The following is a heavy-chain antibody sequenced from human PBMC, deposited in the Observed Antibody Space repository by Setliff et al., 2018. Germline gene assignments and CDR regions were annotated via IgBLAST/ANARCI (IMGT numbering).Heavy chain of an antibody. J-gene: IGHJ5*02. Sequence: ASVKVSCKASGYTFTSYGISWVRQAPGQGLEWMGWISAYNGNTNYAQTFQGRVTMTRDTSINTAYMELSTLTSDDTAVYFCARATRDSGGWYYEYNWFDPWGQGTLVTVSS. D-gene: IGHD6-19*01. CDR1: GYTFTSYG. CDR3: ARATRDSGGWYYEYNWFDP. V-gene: IGHV1-18*01. CDR2: ISAYNGNT.